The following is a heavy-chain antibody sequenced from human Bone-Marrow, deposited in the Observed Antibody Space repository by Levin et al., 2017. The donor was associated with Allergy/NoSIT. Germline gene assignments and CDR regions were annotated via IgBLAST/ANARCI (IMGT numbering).Heavy chain of an antibody. D-gene: IGHD3-10*01. CDR2: ISYDGSNI. CDR3: AKKFRGGVWTHFDY. V-gene: IGHV3-30*18. J-gene: IGHJ4*02. CDR1: GFNFSIYG. Sequence: GGSLRLSCAASGFNFSIYGMHWVRQAPGKGLEWVSVISYDGSNIHYADSVKGRFTISRDNSKNTLYLQMNSLRAEDTAVYYCAKKFRGGVWTHFDYWGQGTLVTVSS.